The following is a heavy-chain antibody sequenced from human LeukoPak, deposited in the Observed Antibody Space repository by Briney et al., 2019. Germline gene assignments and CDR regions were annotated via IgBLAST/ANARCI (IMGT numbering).Heavy chain of an antibody. V-gene: IGHV1-46*01. CDR1: GYTFTSYF. CDR3: ARHPAYCGGDC. Sequence: ASVKVSCKASGYTFTSYFIHWVRQAPGQGLEWMGIINPGTGGTTYAQNFQGRVTMTSDTSTSTAYMELTSLRSDDTAVYYCARHPAYCGGDCWGQGTLVTVFS. J-gene: IGHJ4*02. D-gene: IGHD2-21*01. CDR2: INPGTGGT.